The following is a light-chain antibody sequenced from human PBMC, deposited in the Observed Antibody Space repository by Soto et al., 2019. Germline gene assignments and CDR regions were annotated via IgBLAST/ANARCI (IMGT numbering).Light chain of an antibody. V-gene: IGLV4-69*01. CDR1: SGHSSYA. CDR3: QIWGTGTQRV. CDR2: VNSDGSH. Sequence: QLVLTQSPSASASLGASVKLTCTLNSGHSSYAIAWHQQQAEKGPRFLMRVNSDGSHFKGDGIPDRFSGSSSGAERYLSISSLQSEDEADYYCQIWGTGTQRVFGGGTKLTVL. J-gene: IGLJ3*02.